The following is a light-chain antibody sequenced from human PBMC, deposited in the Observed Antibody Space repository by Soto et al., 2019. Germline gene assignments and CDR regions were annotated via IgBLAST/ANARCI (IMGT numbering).Light chain of an antibody. Sequence: EIVMTQSPATLSVSPGERATLSCRASQSVSGNLAWYQHKPGQAPRLLIYGASSRATGIPARFSGSGTGTEFNLTISSLQSEDFAVYYCQQYNNWPPSTFGQGTKLEIK. CDR3: QQYNNWPPST. CDR2: GAS. CDR1: QSVSGN. J-gene: IGKJ2*02. V-gene: IGKV3-15*01.